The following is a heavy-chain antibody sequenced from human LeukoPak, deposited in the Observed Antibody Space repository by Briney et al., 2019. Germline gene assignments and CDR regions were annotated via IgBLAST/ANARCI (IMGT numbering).Heavy chain of an antibody. V-gene: IGHV1-2*02. CDR2: INPNSGGT. CDR3: ARDCSGGSCYERYGMDV. D-gene: IGHD2-15*01. J-gene: IGHJ6*02. Sequence: GASVTVSCKASGYTFTGYYMHWVRQAPGPGLEWVGWINPNSGGTNYAQKFQGRVTMTRDTSISTAYMELSSLRSDDTAVYYCARDCSGGSCYERYGMDVWGQGTTVTVSS. CDR1: GYTFTGYY.